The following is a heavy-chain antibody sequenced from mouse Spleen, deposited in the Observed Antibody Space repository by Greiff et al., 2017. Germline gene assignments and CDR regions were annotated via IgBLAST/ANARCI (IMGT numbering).Heavy chain of an antibody. D-gene: IGHD2-12*01. J-gene: IGHJ2*01. CDR2: IHPNSGST. Sequence: QVQLQQPGAELVKPGASVKLSCKASGYTFTSYWMHWVKQRPGQGLEWIGMIHPNSGSTNYNEKFKSKATLTVDKSSSTAYMQLSSLTSEDSAVYYCARFHYSYYSYDYWGQGTTLTVSS. CDR1: GYTFTSYW. CDR3: ARFHYSYYSYDY. V-gene: IGHV1-64*01.